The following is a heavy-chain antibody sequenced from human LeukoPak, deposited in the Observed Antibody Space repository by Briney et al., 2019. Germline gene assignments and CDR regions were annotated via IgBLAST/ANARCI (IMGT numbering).Heavy chain of an antibody. CDR1: GGSFSGYY. D-gene: IGHD6-13*01. CDR2: INHSGGT. V-gene: IGHV4-34*01. CDR3: ARGPAAAAPFDY. J-gene: IGHJ4*02. Sequence: SETLSLTCAVYGGSFSGYYWSWIRQTPGKGLEWIGEINHSGGTNYNPSLKSRVTISVDTSKNQFSLKLSSVTAADTAVYYCARGPAAAAPFDYWGQGTLVTVSS.